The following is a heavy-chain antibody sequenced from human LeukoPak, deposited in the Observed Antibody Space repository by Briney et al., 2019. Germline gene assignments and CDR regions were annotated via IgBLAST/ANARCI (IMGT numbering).Heavy chain of an antibody. Sequence: ASVKVSCKASGYTFTGYYIHWVRQAPGQGLEWMGRINPNSGGTNYAQKFQGRVTMTRDTSISTAYMELSRLRSDDTALYYCARLPPGLGATNSDYWGQGTLVTVSS. CDR3: ARLPPGLGATNSDY. V-gene: IGHV1-2*06. D-gene: IGHD1-26*01. CDR1: GYTFTGYY. J-gene: IGHJ4*02. CDR2: INPNSGGT.